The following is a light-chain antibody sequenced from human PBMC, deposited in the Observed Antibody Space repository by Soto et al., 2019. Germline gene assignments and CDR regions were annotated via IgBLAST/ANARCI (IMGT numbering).Light chain of an antibody. CDR3: QQYNSHSRT. V-gene: IGKV1-5*03. CDR2: KAS. CDR1: QSISSW. Sequence: DIQMTQSPSTLSASVGDRVTITCRASQSISSWLAWYQQKPGKAPKLLIYKASSLESGVPSRFSGSGYGKEFTLTISSLHPDDFATYYCQQYNSHSRTFGQGTKVDIK. J-gene: IGKJ1*01.